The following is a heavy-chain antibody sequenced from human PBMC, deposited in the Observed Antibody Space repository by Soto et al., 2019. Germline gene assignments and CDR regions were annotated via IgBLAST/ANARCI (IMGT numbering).Heavy chain of an antibody. V-gene: IGHV3-30*14. D-gene: IGHD6-6*01. CDR2: ISYDGSNK. Sequence: PGGSLRLSCAASGFTFSSYAMHWVRQAPGKGLEWVAVISYDGSNKYYADSVKGRFTIYRDNSKNPLYFQMKRLRAEDTAVYYCARDGIPPHIASYSSSFHFDYWGQGTLVTVSS. CDR3: ARDGIPPHIASYSSSFHFDY. J-gene: IGHJ4*02. CDR1: GFTFSSYA.